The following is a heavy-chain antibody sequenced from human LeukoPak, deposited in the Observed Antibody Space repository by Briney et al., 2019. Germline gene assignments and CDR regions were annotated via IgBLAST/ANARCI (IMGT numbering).Heavy chain of an antibody. D-gene: IGHD3-16*01. CDR2: INNDGSYA. CDR3: ARINYEGDS. J-gene: IGHJ4*02. Sequence: GGSLRLSCVASGFTFSSYWLHWVRQAPGKGLVWVSHINNDGSYATYAESAKGRFTISRDNAKNTLFLQMNSLRAEDTAVYYCARINYEGDSWGQGTLVTVSS. CDR1: GFTFSSYW. V-gene: IGHV3-74*01.